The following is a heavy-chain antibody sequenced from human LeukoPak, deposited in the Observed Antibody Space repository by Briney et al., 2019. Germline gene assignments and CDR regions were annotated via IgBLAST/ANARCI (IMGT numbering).Heavy chain of an antibody. Sequence: SETLSLTCTVSGGSISSSGYYWGWIRQPPGKGLEWIGSFYYSGSTYYNPSLQSRVTISVDTSKNQFSLKLSSLTAADTAVYYCARRLLYRPTDFWGQGTLVTVSS. J-gene: IGHJ4*02. CDR3: ARRLLYRPTDF. CDR2: FYYSGST. D-gene: IGHD3-16*01. CDR1: GGSISSSGYY. V-gene: IGHV4-39*01.